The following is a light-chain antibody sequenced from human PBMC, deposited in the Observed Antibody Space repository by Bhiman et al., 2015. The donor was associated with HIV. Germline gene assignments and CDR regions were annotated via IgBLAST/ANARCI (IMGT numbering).Light chain of an antibody. J-gene: IGLJ2*01. Sequence: SYEVTQPPSVSVSPGQTASITCSGDKLGDKYTCWYQQKPGQSPVLVIYEDTKRPSGIPERFSGSSSGNTATLTISGSQAMDEADYYCQAWDSGSRVFGGGTKLTVL. CDR3: QAWDSGSRV. CDR1: KLGDKY. CDR2: EDT. V-gene: IGLV3-1*01.